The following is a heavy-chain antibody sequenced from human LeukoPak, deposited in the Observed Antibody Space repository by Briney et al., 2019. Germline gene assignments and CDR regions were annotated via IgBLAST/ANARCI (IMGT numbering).Heavy chain of an antibody. CDR2: ISYDGSNK. D-gene: IGHD3-10*01. CDR1: GFTFSSYG. J-gene: IGHJ4*02. CDR3: ARDWDYSVDY. Sequence: PGGSLRLSCAASGFTFSSYGMHWVRQAPGKGLEWVAVISYDGSNKYYADSVKGRFTISRDNSKNTLYLQMNSLRAEDTAVYYCARDWDYSVDYWGQGTLVTVSS. V-gene: IGHV3-30*03.